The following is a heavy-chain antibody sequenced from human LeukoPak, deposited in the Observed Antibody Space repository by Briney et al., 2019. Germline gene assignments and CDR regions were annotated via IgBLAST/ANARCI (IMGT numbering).Heavy chain of an antibody. Sequence: PSETLSLTCAVYGDSFSGYYWSWIRQPPGKGLEWIGEINHSGSTNYNPSLKSRVTISVDTSKNQFSLKLSSVTAADTAVYYCARGCRGSGSYYFDYWGQGTLVTVSS. CDR1: GDSFSGYY. CDR3: ARGCRGSGSYYFDY. V-gene: IGHV4-34*01. J-gene: IGHJ4*02. CDR2: INHSGST. D-gene: IGHD3-10*01.